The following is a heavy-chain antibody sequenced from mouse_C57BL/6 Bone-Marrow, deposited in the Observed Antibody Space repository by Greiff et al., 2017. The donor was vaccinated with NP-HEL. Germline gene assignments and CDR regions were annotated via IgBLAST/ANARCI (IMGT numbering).Heavy chain of an antibody. CDR1: GYTFTDYY. J-gene: IGHJ3*01. V-gene: IGHV1-19*01. CDR2: INPYNGGT. Sequence: EVQLQQSGPVLVKPGASVKMSCKASGYTFTDYYMNWVKQSHGKSLEWIGVINPYNGGTSYNQKFKGKATLTVDKSSSTAYMELNSLTSEDSAVYYCARGYYGSSGGFAYWGQGTLVTVSA. D-gene: IGHD1-1*01. CDR3: ARGYYGSSGGFAY.